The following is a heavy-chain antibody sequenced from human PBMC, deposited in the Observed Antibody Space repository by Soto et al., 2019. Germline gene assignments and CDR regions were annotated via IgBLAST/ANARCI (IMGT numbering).Heavy chain of an antibody. D-gene: IGHD1-7*01. CDR2: ISGSGGST. CDR1: GFTFSSYA. CDR3: AKGVITGTTHADAFDI. Sequence: GGSLRLSCAASGFTFSSYAMSWVRQAPGKGLEWVSAISGSGGSTYYADSVKGRFTISRDNSKNTLYLQMNSLRAEDTAVYYCAKGVITGTTHADAFDIWGQGTMVTVSS. V-gene: IGHV3-23*01. J-gene: IGHJ3*02.